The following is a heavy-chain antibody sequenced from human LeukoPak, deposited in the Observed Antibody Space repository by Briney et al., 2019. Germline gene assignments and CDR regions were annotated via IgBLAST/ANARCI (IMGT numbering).Heavy chain of an antibody. CDR2: IRYDGSNK. CDR3: AKDRQYSSSWYLSYYYYYYMDV. CDR1: GFTFSSYG. D-gene: IGHD6-13*01. V-gene: IGHV3-30*02. Sequence: GGSLRLSCAASGFTFSSYGMHWVRQAPGKGLEWVAFIRYDGSNKYYADSVKGRFTISRDNSKNTLYLQMNSLRAEDTAVYYCAKDRQYSSSWYLSYYYYYYMDVWGKGTTVTISS. J-gene: IGHJ6*03.